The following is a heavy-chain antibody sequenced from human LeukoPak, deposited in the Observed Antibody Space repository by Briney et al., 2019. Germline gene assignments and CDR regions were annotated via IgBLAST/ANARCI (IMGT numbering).Heavy chain of an antibody. J-gene: IGHJ3*02. D-gene: IGHD3-3*01. CDR2: ISGSGGST. CDR1: GFTFSSYA. CDR3: AKDPGVGRGDRGAFDI. V-gene: IGHV3-23*01. Sequence: PGGSLRLSCAASGFTFSSYAMSWVRQAPGKGLEWVSAISGSGGSTYYADSVKGRFTISRDNSKNTLYLQMNSLRAEDTAVYYCAKDPGVGRGDRGAFDIWGQGTMVTVSS.